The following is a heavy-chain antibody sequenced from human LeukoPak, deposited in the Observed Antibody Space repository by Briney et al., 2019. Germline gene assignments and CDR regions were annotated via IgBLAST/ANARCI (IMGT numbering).Heavy chain of an antibody. CDR3: ASNAGGYSSGQSIFGPTSRDWFDP. CDR2: MNPNSGNT. CDR1: GYTFTSYD. J-gene: IGHJ5*02. V-gene: IGHV1-8*01. Sequence: ASVKVSCKASGYTFTSYDINWVRQATGQGLEWMGWMNPNSGNTGYAQKFQGRVTMTRNTSISTAYMELSSLRSEDTAVYYCASNAGGYSSGQSIFGPTSRDWFDPWGQGTLVTVSS. D-gene: IGHD6-25*01.